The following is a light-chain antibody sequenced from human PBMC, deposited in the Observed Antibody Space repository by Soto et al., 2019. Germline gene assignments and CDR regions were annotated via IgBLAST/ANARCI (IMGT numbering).Light chain of an antibody. CDR1: QSIDNRY. CDR2: ATS. CDR3: QQYFGSSWT. J-gene: IGKJ1*01. Sequence: EIVLTQSPGTLSSSPGARATLSCRASQSIDNRYLAWYQHKPGQAPRLLIYATSSRATGIPDRVGGSGSGTDITLTINRLEPEDFAVDYCQQYFGSSWTFGQGTKVDIK. V-gene: IGKV3-20*01.